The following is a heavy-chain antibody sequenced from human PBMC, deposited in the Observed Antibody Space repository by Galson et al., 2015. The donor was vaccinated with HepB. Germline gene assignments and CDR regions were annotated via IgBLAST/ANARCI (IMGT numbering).Heavy chain of an antibody. Sequence: QVQLQESGPGLVKPSETLSLTCTVSGGSISTYFWSWIRQPPGKGLEWIGYISYDGNTYYNPSLKGRVTISVDTSMNHISLKLNSLTAADTAVYYCARSPYYDHYLEYWGQGTLVAVSS. J-gene: IGHJ4*02. CDR2: ISYDGNT. CDR3: ARSPYYDHYLEY. D-gene: IGHD1-26*01. CDR1: GGSISTYF. V-gene: IGHV4-59*08.